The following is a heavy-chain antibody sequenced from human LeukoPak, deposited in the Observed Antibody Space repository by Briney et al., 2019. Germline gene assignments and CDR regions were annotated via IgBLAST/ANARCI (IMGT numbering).Heavy chain of an antibody. V-gene: IGHV4-59*01. Sequence: SETLFLTCTVSGGSISSYYWSWIRQPPGKGLEWVGYIYYSGSTNYNASLKSLITISVATSKNQYSLKLSSVTAADTAVYYCARFSGYDGLWFDPWGQGTLVTVAS. CDR2: IYYSGST. CDR3: ARFSGYDGLWFDP. J-gene: IGHJ5*02. CDR1: GGSISSYY. D-gene: IGHD5-12*01.